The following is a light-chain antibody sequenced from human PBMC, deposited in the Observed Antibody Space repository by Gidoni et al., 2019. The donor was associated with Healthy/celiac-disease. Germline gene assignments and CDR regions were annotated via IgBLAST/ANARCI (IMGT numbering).Light chain of an antibody. V-gene: IGKV3-20*01. J-gene: IGKJ2*01. Sequence: EIVLTQSPGTLSLSPGERATLSCRASQNISSSYLAWYQQKRGQVPRLLIYGASSRATGIPDRFSGSGSGTDFTLTISRLEPEDFAVYYCQQFDNSSYTFGQGTKLEIK. CDR3: QQFDNSSYT. CDR1: QNISSSY. CDR2: GAS.